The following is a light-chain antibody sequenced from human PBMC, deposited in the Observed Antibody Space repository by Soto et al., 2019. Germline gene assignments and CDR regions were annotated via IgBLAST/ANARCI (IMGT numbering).Light chain of an antibody. CDR1: SYNIGATYD. Sequence: QSVLTQPPSVSGAPGQRVTISCTGSSYNIGATYDVQWYQQLPGTAPKLLIYGNSNRPSGVPDRFSGSKSGTSASLAITGLQADDEADYYCQSYDSSLSAHYVFGTGTKVTVL. J-gene: IGLJ1*01. CDR3: QSYDSSLSAHYV. V-gene: IGLV1-40*01. CDR2: GNS.